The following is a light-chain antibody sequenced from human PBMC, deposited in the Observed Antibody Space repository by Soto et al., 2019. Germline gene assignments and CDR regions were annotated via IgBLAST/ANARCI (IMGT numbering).Light chain of an antibody. Sequence: QSVLTQPPSVSAAPGQKVTISCSGSSSNIGNNFVSWYQQLPGTAPKLLIYENYKRPSGIPDRFSASKSGTSATLGITGLQGGDEADYYCGSWDNSLSAVFGGGTKVTVL. CDR1: SSNIGNNF. CDR3: GSWDNSLSAV. CDR2: ENY. V-gene: IGLV1-51*02. J-gene: IGLJ3*02.